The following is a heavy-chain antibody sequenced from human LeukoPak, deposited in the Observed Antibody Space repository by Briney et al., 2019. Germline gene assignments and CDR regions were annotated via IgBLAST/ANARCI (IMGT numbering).Heavy chain of an antibody. J-gene: IGHJ3*02. CDR2: TYYRSKWYN. Sequence: SQTLSLTCAISGDSVSSNSAAWNWIRQSPSRGLEWLGRTYYRSKWYNDYAVSVKSRITINPDTSKNQFSLQLNSVTPEDTAVYYCARESGSQLAGATFVIAFDIWGQGTMVTVSS. D-gene: IGHD1-26*01. CDR3: ARESGSQLAGATFVIAFDI. CDR1: GDSVSSNSAA. V-gene: IGHV6-1*01.